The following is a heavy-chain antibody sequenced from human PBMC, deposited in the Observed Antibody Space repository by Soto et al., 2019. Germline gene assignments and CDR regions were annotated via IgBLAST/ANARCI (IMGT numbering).Heavy chain of an antibody. CDR2: IKQDGSEK. CDR3: ARERGYRYYYYYGMDV. V-gene: IGHV3-7*05. CDR1: GFTFSSYW. D-gene: IGHD5-18*01. J-gene: IGHJ6*02. Sequence: GGSLRLSCAASGFTFSSYWMSWVRQAPGKGLEWVANIKQDGSEKYYVDSVKGRFTISRDNAKNSLYLQMNSLRAEDTAVYYCARERGYRYYYYYGMDVWGQGTTVTVSS.